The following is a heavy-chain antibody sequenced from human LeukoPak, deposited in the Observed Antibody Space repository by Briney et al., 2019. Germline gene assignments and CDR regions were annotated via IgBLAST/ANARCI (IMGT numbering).Heavy chain of an antibody. CDR1: GFTFSSYS. CDR3: AREDVYSSSPPDFDY. Sequence: GGSLRLSCAASGFTFSSYSMNWVRQAPGKGLEWVSSISSSSSYIYYADSVKGRFTISRDNAKNSLYLQMNSLRAEDTAVYYCAREDVYSSSPPDFDYWGQGTLVTVSS. CDR2: ISSSSSYI. D-gene: IGHD6-13*01. V-gene: IGHV3-21*01. J-gene: IGHJ4*02.